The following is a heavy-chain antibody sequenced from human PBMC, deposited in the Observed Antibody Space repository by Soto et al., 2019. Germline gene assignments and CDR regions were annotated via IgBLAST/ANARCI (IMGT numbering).Heavy chain of an antibody. CDR3: TTLALGINYGDPIYYYYGMDV. Sequence: EVQLVESGGGLVKPGGSLRLSCAASGFTFSNAWMNWVRQAPGKGLEWVGRIKSKTDGGTTDYAAPVKGRFTISRDDSKNTLYLQMNSLKTEDTAVYYCTTLALGINYGDPIYYYYGMDVWGQGTTVTVSS. CDR1: GFTFSNAW. D-gene: IGHD4-17*01. V-gene: IGHV3-15*07. CDR2: IKSKTDGGTT. J-gene: IGHJ6*02.